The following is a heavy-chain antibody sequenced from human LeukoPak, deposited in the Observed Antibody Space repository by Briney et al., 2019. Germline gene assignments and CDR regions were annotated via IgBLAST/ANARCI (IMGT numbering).Heavy chain of an antibody. CDR2: IIPIFGTA. J-gene: IGHJ4*02. CDR1: GYTFTGYY. Sequence: ASVKVSCKASGYTFTGYYMHWVRQAPGQGLEWMGGIIPIFGTANYAQKFQGRVTITADESTSTAYMELSSLRSEDTAVYYCARGGLRGYSGYDQIDYWGQGTLVTVSS. D-gene: IGHD5-12*01. V-gene: IGHV1-69*13. CDR3: ARGGLRGYSGYDQIDY.